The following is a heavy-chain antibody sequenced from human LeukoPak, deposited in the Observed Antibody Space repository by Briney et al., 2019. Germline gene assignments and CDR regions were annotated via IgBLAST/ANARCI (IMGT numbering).Heavy chain of an antibody. CDR2: IHSSGST. CDR3: ARQSRGASGTLDF. D-gene: IGHD3-10*01. CDR1: GGSISGFY. J-gene: IGHJ4*02. V-gene: IGHV4-4*09. Sequence: SETLSLTCTVSGGSISGFYWSWIRQPPGKGLEWIGYIHSSGSTNSNPSLKSRITISLDTSESQFSLKMTSVTAADTAVYYCARQSRGASGTLDFWGQGTLVSVSS.